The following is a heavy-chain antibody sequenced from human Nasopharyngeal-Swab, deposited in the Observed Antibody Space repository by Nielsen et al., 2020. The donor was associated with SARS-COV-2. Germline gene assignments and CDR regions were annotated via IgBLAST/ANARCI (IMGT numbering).Heavy chain of an antibody. Sequence: SCAASGFTFSSYGMHWVRQAPGKGLEWVAVISYDGSNKYYADSVKGRFTISRDNSKNTLYLQMNSLRAEDTAVYYCAKDHYDSSGYYPNYYYYYMDVWGKGTTVTVSS. J-gene: IGHJ6*03. D-gene: IGHD3-22*01. V-gene: IGHV3-30*18. CDR2: ISYDGSNK. CDR1: GFTFSSYG. CDR3: AKDHYDSSGYYPNYYYYYMDV.